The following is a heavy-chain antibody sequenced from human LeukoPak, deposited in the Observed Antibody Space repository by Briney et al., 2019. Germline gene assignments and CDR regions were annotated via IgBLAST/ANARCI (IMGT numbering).Heavy chain of an antibody. CDR3: AKRQDYNNNYSVDFNY. CDR2: VIGTGATT. D-gene: IGHD1-1*01. CDR1: AFTFSHYG. V-gene: IGHV3-23*01. Sequence: GRSLRLSSAASAFTFSHYGMHWVRQAPGKGLEWVSTVIGTGATTYYADSVKGRFTVSRDNSRNTVYLQMTSLRADDTAVYYCAKRQDYNNNYSVDFNYWGQGTLVTVSS. J-gene: IGHJ4*02.